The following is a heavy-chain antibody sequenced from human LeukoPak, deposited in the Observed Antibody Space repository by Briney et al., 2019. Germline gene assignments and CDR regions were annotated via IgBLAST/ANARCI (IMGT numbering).Heavy chain of an antibody. J-gene: IGHJ4*02. CDR2: VSSNEGT. CDR3: ARVRSYYGSVTGKSYYFDY. V-gene: IGHV4-61*01. Sequence: PSETLSLTCTVSGYSISSGYYWGWIRQPPGEGLEWIGYVSSNEGTNYNPSLKSRVTTLVDTSKNQFSLKLSSVTAADTAVYYCARVRSYYGSVTGKSYYFDYWGQGTLVTVSS. CDR1: GYSISSGYY. D-gene: IGHD3-10*01.